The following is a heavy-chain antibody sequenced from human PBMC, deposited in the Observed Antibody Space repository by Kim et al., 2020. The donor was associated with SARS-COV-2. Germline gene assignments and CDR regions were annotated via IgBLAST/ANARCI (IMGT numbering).Heavy chain of an antibody. CDR3: ARARGGRYCSSTSCSPNFDY. Sequence: GGSLRLSCAASGFTFSDYYMSWIRQAPGKGLEWVSYISSSGSTIYYADSVKGRFTISRDNAKNSLYLQMNSLRAEDTAVYYCARARGGRYCSSTSCSPNFDYWGQGTLVTVSS. CDR2: ISSSGSTI. D-gene: IGHD2-2*01. V-gene: IGHV3-11*01. J-gene: IGHJ4*02. CDR1: GFTFSDYY.